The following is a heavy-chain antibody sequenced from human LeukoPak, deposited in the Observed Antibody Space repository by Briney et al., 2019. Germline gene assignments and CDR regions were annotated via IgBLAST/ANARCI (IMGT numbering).Heavy chain of an antibody. D-gene: IGHD3-22*01. Sequence: QTGGSLRLSCAASGFTFRSYDMSWVRQAPGKGLEWVSAISGSGGSTYYADSVKGRFTISRDNSKNTLYVQMNSLRAEDTAVYYCAKGPVRTYYYESSGYQSYWGQGTLVTVSS. CDR2: ISGSGGST. V-gene: IGHV3-23*01. J-gene: IGHJ4*02. CDR1: GFTFRSYD. CDR3: AKGPVRTYYYESSGYQSY.